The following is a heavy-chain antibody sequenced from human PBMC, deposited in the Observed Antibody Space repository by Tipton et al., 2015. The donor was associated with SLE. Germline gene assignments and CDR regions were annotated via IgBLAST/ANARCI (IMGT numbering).Heavy chain of an antibody. J-gene: IGHJ4*02. D-gene: IGHD7-27*01. V-gene: IGHV4-61*09. CDR2: IHTSGST. CDR1: GASVSLGSYY. CDR3: ASGDDLPYYFEY. Sequence: TLSLTCPVSGASVSLGSYYWSWVRQPAGKGLEWIGHIHTSGSTNYNPSLKSRVTISADTSKRQFSLKLGSVTAADTAVYYCASGDDLPYYFEYWGQGTLVTVSS.